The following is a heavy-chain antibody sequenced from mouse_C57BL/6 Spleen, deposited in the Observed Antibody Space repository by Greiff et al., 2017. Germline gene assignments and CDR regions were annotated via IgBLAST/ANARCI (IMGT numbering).Heavy chain of an antibody. Sequence: QVQLQQSGAELVMPGASVKLSCKASGYTFTSYWMHWVKQRPGQGLEWIGEIDPSDSYTNYNQKFKGKSTLTVDKSSSTAYMQLSSLTSEDSAVYYCARKIGRGAMDYWGQGTSVTVSS. CDR2: IDPSDSYT. CDR3: ARKIGRGAMDY. CDR1: GYTFTSYW. J-gene: IGHJ4*01. D-gene: IGHD1-1*01. V-gene: IGHV1-69*01.